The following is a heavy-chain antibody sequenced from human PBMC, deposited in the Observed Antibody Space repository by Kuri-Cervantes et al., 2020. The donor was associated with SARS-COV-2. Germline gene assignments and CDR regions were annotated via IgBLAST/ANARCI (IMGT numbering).Heavy chain of an antibody. J-gene: IGHJ4*02. CDR3: AGGGGARGFMVVLGWRGAGLLDF. CDR2: INPNSGGT. V-gene: IGHV1-2*04. Sequence: ASVKVSCKASGYTFTDYYIYWVRQAPGQGLEWMGWINPNSGGTNYAQKFQGWVTMTRDTSLTTGYMELTRLTSDDTAVYYCAGGGGARGFMVVLGWRGAGLLDFWGQGTLVTVSS. CDR1: GYTFTDYY. D-gene: IGHD2-8*02.